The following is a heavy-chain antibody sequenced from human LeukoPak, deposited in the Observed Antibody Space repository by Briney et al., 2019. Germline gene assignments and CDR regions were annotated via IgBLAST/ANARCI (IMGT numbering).Heavy chain of an antibody. CDR3: ARARYCSSTSCYQYNWFDP. J-gene: IGHJ5*02. CDR1: GYSFTIYG. Sequence: ASVTLSFTASGYSFTIYGISLVRQAPAQGKGRMGLISAYNGNTNYAQKLQGRVTMTTDTATSTAYMELRSLRSDDTAVYYCARARYCSSTSCYQYNWFDPWGQGTLVTVSS. V-gene: IGHV1-18*04. CDR2: ISAYNGNT. D-gene: IGHD2-2*01.